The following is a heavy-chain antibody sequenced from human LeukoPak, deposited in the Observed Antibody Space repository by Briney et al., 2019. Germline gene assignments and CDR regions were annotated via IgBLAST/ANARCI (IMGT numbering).Heavy chain of an antibody. V-gene: IGHV1-69*05. CDR1: GGTFSSYA. CDR2: IIPIFGTA. J-gene: IGHJ6*03. D-gene: IGHD3-10*01. CDR3: ARTGGVRGNYYYMDV. Sequence: SVKVSCKASGGTFSSYAISWVRQAPGQGLEWMGGIIPIFGTANYAQKFQGRVTITTDESTSTAYMELSSLRSEDTAVYYCARTGGVRGNYYYMDVWGKGTTVTVSS.